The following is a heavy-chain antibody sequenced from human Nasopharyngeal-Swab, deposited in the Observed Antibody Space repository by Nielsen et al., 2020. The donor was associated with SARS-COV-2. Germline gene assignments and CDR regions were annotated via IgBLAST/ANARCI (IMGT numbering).Heavy chain of an antibody. CDR3: ARGGWGNWFDP. V-gene: IGHV4-59*01. D-gene: IGHD3-16*01. J-gene: IGHJ5*02. CDR1: GGSISSYY. CDR2: IYYSGST. Sequence: SETLSLTCTVSGGSISSYYWSWIRQPPGKGLEWIGYIYYSGSTNYNPSLKSRVTISVDTSKNQFSLKLSSVTAAGTAVYYWARGGWGNWFDPWGQGTLVTVSS.